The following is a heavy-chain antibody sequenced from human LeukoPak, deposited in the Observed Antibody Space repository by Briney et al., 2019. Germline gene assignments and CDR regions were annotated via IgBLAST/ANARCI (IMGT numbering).Heavy chain of an antibody. CDR1: GYTFTGYH. CDR2: INPYSGDT. D-gene: IGHD6-13*01. J-gene: IGHJ4*02. V-gene: IGHV1-2*05. Sequence: ASVKVSCKASGYTFTGYHIHWVRQAPGQGLEWMGRINPYSGDTHFAQKLQGRVTMTRDTSLPTAYMALSSLTPDDTDVYFCARDQGSLTRSWYTGYWGQGTQVTVSS. CDR3: ARDQGSLTRSWYTGY.